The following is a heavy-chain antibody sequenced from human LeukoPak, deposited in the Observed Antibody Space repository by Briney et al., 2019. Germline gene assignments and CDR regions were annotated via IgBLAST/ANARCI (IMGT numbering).Heavy chain of an antibody. J-gene: IGHJ6*03. D-gene: IGHD1-20*01. CDR2: ISYDGSNK. CDR3: AKEGYNWNLVGYYYMDV. Sequence: PGRSLRLSCAASGFTFSSYGMHWVRQAPGKGLEWVAVISYDGSNKYYADSVKGRFTISRDNSKNTLYLQMNSLRAEDTAVYYCAKEGYNWNLVGYYYMDVWGKGTTVTVSS. V-gene: IGHV3-30*18. CDR1: GFTFSSYG.